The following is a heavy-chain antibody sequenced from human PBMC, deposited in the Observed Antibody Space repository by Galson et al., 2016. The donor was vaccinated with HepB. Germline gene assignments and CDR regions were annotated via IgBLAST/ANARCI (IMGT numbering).Heavy chain of an antibody. V-gene: IGHV4-31*03. CDR3: ARVSGNAFAI. Sequence: TLSLTCSVSAGSISSGGYYWSWIRQHPGKGLEWIGYINHSGTTYYNPSLSSRAAISVDTSKNQFSLEVSSVTAADTAVYYCARVSGNAFAIWGHGTMVTVSS. CDR2: INHSGTT. J-gene: IGHJ3*02. CDR1: AGSISSGGYY.